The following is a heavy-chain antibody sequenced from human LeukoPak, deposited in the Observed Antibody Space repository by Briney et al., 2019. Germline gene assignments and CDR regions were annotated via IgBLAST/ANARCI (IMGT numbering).Heavy chain of an antibody. V-gene: IGHV3-74*01. D-gene: IGHD1-7*01. CDR2: INGDGSST. CDR3: AVGTKPLSYHFFDY. Sequence: GGSLRLSCAASGFTFRSYWMHWVRQTPGKGLVWVSRINGDGSSTSYADSVKGRFTLSRDNAKNKLYLQMNGLRAEDTAVYYCAVGTKPLSYHFFDYWGQGALVTVSS. J-gene: IGHJ4*02. CDR1: GFTFRSYW.